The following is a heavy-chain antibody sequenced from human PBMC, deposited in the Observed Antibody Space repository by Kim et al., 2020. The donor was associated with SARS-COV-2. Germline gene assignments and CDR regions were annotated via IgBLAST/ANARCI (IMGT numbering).Heavy chain of an antibody. CDR2: IYYDGTT. D-gene: IGHD3-3*01. Sequence: SETLSLTCTVSGGSISSGGYYWGWIRQSPGKGLEWIGSIYYDGTTYYNPSFTSRVAMSADTSKNQFSLKLTSVTAADTAMYYCARDRFYSETSQAEFDFWGQGTPVTVSS. J-gene: IGHJ4*02. CDR3: ARDRFYSETSQAEFDF. V-gene: IGHV4-39*07. CDR1: GGSISSGGYY.